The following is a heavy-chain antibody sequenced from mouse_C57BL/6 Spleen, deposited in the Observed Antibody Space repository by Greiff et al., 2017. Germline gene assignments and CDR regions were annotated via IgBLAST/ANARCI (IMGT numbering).Heavy chain of an antibody. Sequence: VQLQQPGAELVRPGSSVKLSCKASGYTFTSYWMDWVKQRPGQGLEWIGNIYPSDSATHYNQKFKDKATLTVDKSSSTAYMQRSSLTSEDSAVYYCARGYYGSSYFDVWGTGTTVTVSS. V-gene: IGHV1-61*01. CDR3: ARGYYGSSYFDV. J-gene: IGHJ1*03. CDR2: IYPSDSAT. CDR1: GYTFTSYW. D-gene: IGHD1-1*01.